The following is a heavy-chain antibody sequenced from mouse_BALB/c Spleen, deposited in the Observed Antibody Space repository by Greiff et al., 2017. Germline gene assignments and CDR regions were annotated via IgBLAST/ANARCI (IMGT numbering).Heavy chain of an antibody. D-gene: IGHD1-1*01. Sequence: EVQLVESGGGLVQPGGSRKLSCAASGFTFSSFGMHWVRQAPEKGLEWVAYISSGSSTIYYADTVKGRFTISRDNPKNTLFLQMTSLRSEDTAMYYCARRGITTVVAGSYFDYWGQGTTLTVSS. V-gene: IGHV5-17*02. CDR1: GFTFSSFG. CDR2: ISSGSSTI. CDR3: ARRGITTVVAGSYFDY. J-gene: IGHJ2*01.